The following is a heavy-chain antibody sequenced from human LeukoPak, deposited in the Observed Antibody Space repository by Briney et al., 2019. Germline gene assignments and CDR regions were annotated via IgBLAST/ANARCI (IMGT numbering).Heavy chain of an antibody. J-gene: IGHJ4*02. V-gene: IGHV4-34*01. Sequence: KPSETLSLTCTVSGGSISSYYWSWIRQPPGKGLEWIGEINHSGSTNYNPSLKSRVTISVDTSKNQFSLKLSSVTAADTAVYYCARGAAWIQLWRSYYFDYWGQGTLVTVSS. CDR2: INHSGST. D-gene: IGHD5-18*01. CDR1: GGSISSYY. CDR3: ARGAAWIQLWRSYYFDY.